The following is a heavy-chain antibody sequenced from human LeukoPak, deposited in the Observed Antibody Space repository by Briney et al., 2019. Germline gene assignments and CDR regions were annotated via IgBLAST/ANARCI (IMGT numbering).Heavy chain of an antibody. Sequence: GGSLRLSCAASGFALSSHWMTWVRQVPGRGPEWVANVNRDGSETYYLDSVKGRFTISKDNAKNSLYLQMNSLRAEDTALYHCARSNGMDVWGQGTTVIVSS. D-gene: IGHD2/OR15-2a*01. V-gene: IGHV3-7*03. J-gene: IGHJ6*02. CDR3: ARSNGMDV. CDR2: VNRDGSET. CDR1: GFALSSHW.